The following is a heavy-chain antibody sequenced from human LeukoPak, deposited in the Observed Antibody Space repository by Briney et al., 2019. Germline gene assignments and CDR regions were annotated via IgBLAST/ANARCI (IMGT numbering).Heavy chain of an antibody. CDR3: AREDCSNGCRAFDY. D-gene: IGHD6-19*01. Sequence: SETLSLTCTVSGGSISFYYWSWIRQPPGKGLEWIGYIHYTGTANYNPSLQSRVITSVDTSKNQFSLKLNSVTAADTAVHYCAREDCSNGCRAFDYWGQGISVTVSS. J-gene: IGHJ4*02. V-gene: IGHV4-59*01. CDR1: GGSISFYY. CDR2: IHYTGTA.